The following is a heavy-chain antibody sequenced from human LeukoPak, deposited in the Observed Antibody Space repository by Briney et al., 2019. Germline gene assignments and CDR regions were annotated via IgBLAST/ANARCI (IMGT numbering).Heavy chain of an antibody. V-gene: IGHV4-30-4*08. CDR1: GGSISSGDYY. CDR3: AREGGFYCSSTSCYGLDY. J-gene: IGHJ4*02. CDR2: IYYSGST. D-gene: IGHD2-2*01. Sequence: SETLSLTCTVSGGSISSGDYYSSWIRQPPGKGLEWIGYIYYSGSTYYNPSLKSRVTISVDTSKNQFSLKLSSVTAADTAVYYCAREGGFYCSSTSCYGLDYWGQGTLVTVSP.